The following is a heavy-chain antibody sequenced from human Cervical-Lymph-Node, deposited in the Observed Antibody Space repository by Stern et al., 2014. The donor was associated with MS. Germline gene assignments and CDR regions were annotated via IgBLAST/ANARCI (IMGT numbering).Heavy chain of an antibody. D-gene: IGHD6-19*01. V-gene: IGHV3-23*04. J-gene: IGHJ4*02. CDR3: AKVYGSGPFDY. Sequence: VQLVESGGTLVQPGGSLRLSCAASGFTFSSYAMSWVRQAPGKGLEWVSVISGSDGSIFYADSVKGRFTISRDNSKNTLFLQMNSLRAEDTAVYYCAKVYGSGPFDYWGQGTLVTVSS. CDR2: ISGSDGSI. CDR1: GFTFSSYA.